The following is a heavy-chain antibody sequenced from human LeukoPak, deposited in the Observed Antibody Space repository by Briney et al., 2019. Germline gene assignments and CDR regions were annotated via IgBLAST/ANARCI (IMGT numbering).Heavy chain of an antibody. Sequence: KASETLSLTCAVSGSSVSSDYYWGWIRQPPGKGLEWIGYIYYSGSTNYNPSLKSRVTISVDTSKNQFSLKLSSVTAADTAVYYCARGSSSHKEGEFDYWGQGTLVTVSS. V-gene: IGHV4-61*01. CDR3: ARGSSSHKEGEFDY. D-gene: IGHD6-13*01. CDR2: IYYSGST. J-gene: IGHJ4*02. CDR1: GSSVSSDYY.